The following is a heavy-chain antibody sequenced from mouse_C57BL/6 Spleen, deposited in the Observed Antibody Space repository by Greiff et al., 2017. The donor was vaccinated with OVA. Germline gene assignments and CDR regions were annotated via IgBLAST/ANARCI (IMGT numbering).Heavy chain of an antibody. V-gene: IGHV5-16*01. CDR2: INYDGSST. CDR1: GFTFSDYY. CDR3: ARVTGRDYFDY. D-gene: IGHD3-3*01. J-gene: IGHJ2*01. Sequence: EVKLMESEGGLVQPGSSMKLSCTASGFTFSDYYMAWVRQVPEKGLEWVANINYDGSSTYYLDSLKSRFIISRDNAKNILYLQMSSLKSEDTATYYCARVTGRDYFDYWGQGTTLTVSS.